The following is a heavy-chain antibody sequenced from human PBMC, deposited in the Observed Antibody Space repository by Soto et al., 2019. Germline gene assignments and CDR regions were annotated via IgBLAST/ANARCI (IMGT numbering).Heavy chain of an antibody. CDR1: GGSISSGGYY. CDR2: IYYSGST. V-gene: IGHV4-31*03. CDR3: ARESRVVVAAPTYFDL. Sequence: QVQLQESGPGLVKPSQTLSLTCTVSGGSISSGGYYWSWIRQHPGKGLEWIGYIYYSGSTYYNPSLKSRVIISVDTSKNQFSLKLSSVTAADTAVYYCARESRVVVAAPTYFDLWGRGTLVTVSS. J-gene: IGHJ2*01. D-gene: IGHD2-15*01.